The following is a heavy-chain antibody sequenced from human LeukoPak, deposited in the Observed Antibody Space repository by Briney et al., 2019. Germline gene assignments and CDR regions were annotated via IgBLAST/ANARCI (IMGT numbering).Heavy chain of an antibody. CDR1: GGSISSYY. CDR3: ARGALYSYAGGYFDY. D-gene: IGHD5-18*01. Sequence: SETLSLTCTVSGGSISSYYWSWIRQPAGKGLEWIGRIYTSGSTNYNPSLKRRVTMSVDTSKNQFSLKLSSVTAADTAVYYCARGALYSYAGGYFDYWGQGTLVTVSS. V-gene: IGHV4-4*07. CDR2: IYTSGST. J-gene: IGHJ4*02.